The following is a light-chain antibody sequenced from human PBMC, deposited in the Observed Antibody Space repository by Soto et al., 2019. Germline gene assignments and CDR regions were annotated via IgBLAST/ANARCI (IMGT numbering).Light chain of an antibody. J-gene: IGKJ1*01. V-gene: IGKV1-13*02. Sequence: AIQLTQSPSSLSASVGDRVTITCRASQGISSYLAWYQQKPGKAPKLLIYDASSLESGVPSRFSGSGSGTEFTLTISSLQPDDFATYYCQQYNSYSGTFGQGTKVDNK. CDR1: QGISSY. CDR3: QQYNSYSGT. CDR2: DAS.